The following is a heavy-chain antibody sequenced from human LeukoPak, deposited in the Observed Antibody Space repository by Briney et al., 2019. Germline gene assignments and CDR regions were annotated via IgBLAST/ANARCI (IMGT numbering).Heavy chain of an antibody. CDR2: IKPDGSEK. CDR1: GFTFSTYW. Sequence: GGSLRLSCAASGFTFSTYWMSWVRQAPGKGLEWVANIKPDGSEKDHVDSLKGRFTISRDNAKNSLYLQVNSLRAEDTAVYYCARFGVPYGVDVWGQGTTVTVSS. V-gene: IGHV3-7*04. D-gene: IGHD3-16*01. CDR3: ARFGVPYGVDV. J-gene: IGHJ6*02.